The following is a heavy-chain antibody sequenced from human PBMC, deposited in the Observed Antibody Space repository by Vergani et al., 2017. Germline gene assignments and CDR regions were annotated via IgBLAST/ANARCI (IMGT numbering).Heavy chain of an antibody. CDR3: ARASLRALVGYYYYMDV. CDR1: GDSITNGGFS. Sequence: QLQLQESDSRLVNPSQTLSLTCAVSGDSITNGGFSWNWIRQPPGKGPEWIGYIFPSGNSDYNPSLQNRVSISLDKSKNQFSLWVNSVTAADTAVYFCARASLRALVGYYYYMDVWGKGKTVVVSS. J-gene: IGHJ6*03. D-gene: IGHD3-16*02. CDR2: IFPSGNS. V-gene: IGHV4-30-2*01.